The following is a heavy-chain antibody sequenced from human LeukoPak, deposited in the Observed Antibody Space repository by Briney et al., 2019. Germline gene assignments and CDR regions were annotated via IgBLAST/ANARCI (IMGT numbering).Heavy chain of an antibody. CDR2: IYYIGST. CDR1: GGSISSYY. V-gene: IGHV4-59*01. CDR3: ARELDGSGY. Sequence: SETLSLTCTVSGGSISSYYWSWIRQPPGKGLEWIGYIYYIGSTNYNPSLKSRVTISVDTSKNQFSLKLSSVTAADTAVYYCARELDGSGYWGQGTLVTVSS. J-gene: IGHJ4*02. D-gene: IGHD3-10*01.